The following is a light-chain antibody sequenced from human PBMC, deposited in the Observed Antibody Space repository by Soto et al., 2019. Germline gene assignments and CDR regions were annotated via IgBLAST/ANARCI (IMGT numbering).Light chain of an antibody. CDR2: ATS. J-gene: IGKJ4*01. Sequence: EIVMTQSPATLSVSPGERATLSCRASHRVSSYLAWYQQKPGQAPRLLIYATSTRATGIPDRFSGSGSGTEFTLTISSLQSEDFAVYYCQQYNNWPLTFGGGTKVEIK. CDR1: HRVSSY. CDR3: QQYNNWPLT. V-gene: IGKV3-15*01.